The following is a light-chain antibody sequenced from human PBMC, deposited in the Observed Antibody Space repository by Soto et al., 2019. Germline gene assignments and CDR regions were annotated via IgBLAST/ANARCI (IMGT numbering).Light chain of an antibody. CDR2: GAF. CDR1: QSVSSK. CDR3: QQRNIWPPVT. Sequence: EIVMTQSPATLSESPGERATLSCRASQSVSSKLAWYQQKPGQPPRLLIYGAFNRAAGIPARFSGSGSGTDFTLTISSLEPEDSAVYYCQQRNIWPPVTFGQGTRLENK. V-gene: IGKV3-11*01. J-gene: IGKJ5*01.